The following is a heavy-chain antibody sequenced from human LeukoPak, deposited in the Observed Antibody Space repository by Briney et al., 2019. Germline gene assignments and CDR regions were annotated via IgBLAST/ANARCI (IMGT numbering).Heavy chain of an antibody. CDR2: IYSDGRT. CDR3: ARDSGRFDVFAI. D-gene: IGHD3-10*01. J-gene: IGHJ3*02. CDR1: GFTVSTNY. V-gene: IGHV3-53*01. Sequence: GGSLRLSCAASGFTVSTNYMSWVRQAPGKGLEWVSVIYSDGRTYYADSVKGRFTISRDNSKNTLYLQMNSLRAEDTAVYYCARDSGRFDVFAIWGQGTMVSVSS.